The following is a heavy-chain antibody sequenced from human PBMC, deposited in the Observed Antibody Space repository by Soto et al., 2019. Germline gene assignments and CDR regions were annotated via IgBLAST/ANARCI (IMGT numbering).Heavy chain of an antibody. CDR3: ASIDCSGGSCPPSY. CDR2: ISFDGNTK. J-gene: IGHJ4*02. D-gene: IGHD2-15*01. V-gene: IGHV3-30-3*01. Sequence: PGGSLRLSCGASGFTFSSFAMHWVRQAPGKGLEWVAVISFDGNTKYYADSVKGRFTISRDNSKNTLYLQMNSLRAEDTAVYYCASIDCSGGSCPPSYWGRGTLVTVSS. CDR1: GFTFSSFA.